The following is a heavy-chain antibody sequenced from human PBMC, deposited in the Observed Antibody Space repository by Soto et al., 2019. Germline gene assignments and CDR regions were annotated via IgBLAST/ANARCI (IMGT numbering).Heavy chain of an antibody. D-gene: IGHD5-12*01. CDR3: AREGPQSRGPQSYFDF. V-gene: IGHV1-69*12. CDR2: IIPIFGTA. CDR1: GGTFSNYA. J-gene: IGHJ4*02. Sequence: QVQLVQSGAEVKKPGSSVKVSCKASGGTFSNYAISWVRQAPGQGLEWMGGIIPIFGTANNAQKFQGRVTITADESTSTVYVELSSLRSEDTAVYYCAREGPQSRGPQSYFDFWGEGTLVTVSS.